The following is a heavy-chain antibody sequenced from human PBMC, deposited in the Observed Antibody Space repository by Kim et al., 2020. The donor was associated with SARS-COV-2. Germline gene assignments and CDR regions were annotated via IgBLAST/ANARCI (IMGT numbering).Heavy chain of an antibody. Sequence: GGSLRLSCAASGFIFSSYGLHWVRQAPGKGLEWVGVIWYDGSDKHYADSVKGRFSISRDNSKNTLYLQMNSLRVEDTAIYYCTRGGTTLTYYYYGLDVWGQGTTVNVSS. J-gene: IGHJ6*01. CDR1: GFIFSSYG. V-gene: IGHV3-33*01. CDR3: TRGGTTLTYYYYGLDV. CDR2: IWYDGSDK. D-gene: IGHD1-7*01.